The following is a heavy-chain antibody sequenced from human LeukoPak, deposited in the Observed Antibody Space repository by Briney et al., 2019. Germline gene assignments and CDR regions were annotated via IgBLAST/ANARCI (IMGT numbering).Heavy chain of an antibody. V-gene: IGHV3-21*01. D-gene: IGHD6-25*01. CDR2: IPSSSSSK. J-gene: IGHJ4*02. CDR1: GLPFSSYS. CDR3: ARAGRRPHPQYYFDS. Sequence: GESLSLSCAASGLPFSSYSFHWVRQAPGKGLEWVSSIPSSSSSKYYADSVKGRFTISRDNAKNSLYLQLNSLRAEDTAVYYCARAGRRPHPQYYFDSWGQGTLVTVSS.